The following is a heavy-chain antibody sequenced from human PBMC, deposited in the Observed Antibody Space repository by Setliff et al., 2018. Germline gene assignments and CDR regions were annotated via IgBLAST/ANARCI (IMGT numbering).Heavy chain of an antibody. J-gene: IGHJ5*01. CDR3: ARDLGNWFDS. CDR1: GFTFSTHS. CDR2: ISGDST. D-gene: IGHD3-16*01. Sequence: PGGSLRLSCAASGFTFSTHSMSWVRQAPGKGLEWVSAISGDSTYYADSVKGRFTISRDDSKNMVYLQMNNLRAEDTAIYYCARDLGNWFDSWGQGTLVTVSS. V-gene: IGHV3-23*01.